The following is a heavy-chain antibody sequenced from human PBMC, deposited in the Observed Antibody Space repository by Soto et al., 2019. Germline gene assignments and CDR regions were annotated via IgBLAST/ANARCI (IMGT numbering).Heavy chain of an antibody. D-gene: IGHD3-22*01. CDR2: IYYSGGT. Sequence: QVQLQESGPGLVKPSETLSLTCTVSGGSVSSGSYSWSWFRRPPGKGLEWIGYIYYSGGTNYNPSLKSRVTISVDTSKNQFSLKLSSVTAADTAVYYCAREDYYDSSDWGQGTLVTVSS. CDR3: AREDYYDSSD. V-gene: IGHV4-61*01. J-gene: IGHJ1*01. CDR1: GGSVSSGSYS.